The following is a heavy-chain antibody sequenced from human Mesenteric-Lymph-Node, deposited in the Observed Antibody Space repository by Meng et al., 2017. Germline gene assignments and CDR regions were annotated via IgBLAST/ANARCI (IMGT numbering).Heavy chain of an antibody. V-gene: IGHV4-34*01. CDR3: ARGEVDARLRH. J-gene: IGHJ4*02. D-gene: IGHD2-15*01. Sequence: QVPLQPWGAGPLKPSETLSLTCAVYGGSFSGFYWTWIRQPPGKGLEWIGEINHGGTTTYNPSLKSRVSISVDTSKSQFSLKLDSVTAADTAVYYCARGEVDARLRHWGQGTLVTVSS. CDR2: INHGGTT. CDR1: GGSFSGFY.